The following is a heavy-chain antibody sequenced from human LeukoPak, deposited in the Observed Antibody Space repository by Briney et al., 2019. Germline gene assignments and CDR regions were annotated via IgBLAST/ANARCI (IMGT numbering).Heavy chain of an antibody. V-gene: IGHV1-2*02. CDR3: ASGSYVMFGWFDP. J-gene: IGHJ5*02. Sequence: GASVKVSCKASGYTFTGYYMHWVRQAPGQGLEWMGWINPNSGGTNYAQKFQGRVTMTRDTPISTAYMELSRLRSDDTAVYYCASGSYVMFGWFDPWGQGTLVTVSS. CDR2: INPNSGGT. CDR1: GYTFTGYY. D-gene: IGHD1-26*01.